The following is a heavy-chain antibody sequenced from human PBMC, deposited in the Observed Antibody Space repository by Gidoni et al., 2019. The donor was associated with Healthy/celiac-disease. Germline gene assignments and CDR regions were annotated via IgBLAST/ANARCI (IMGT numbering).Heavy chain of an antibody. V-gene: IGHV3-30-3*01. Sequence: HWVRQAPGKGLEWVAVISYDGSNKYYADSVKGRFTISRDNSKNTLYLKMNSLRAEDTAVYYCARARYDCPEGYFDYWGQGTLVTVSS. J-gene: IGHJ4*02. D-gene: IGHD3-3*01. CDR3: ARARYDCPEGYFDY. CDR2: ISYDGSNK.